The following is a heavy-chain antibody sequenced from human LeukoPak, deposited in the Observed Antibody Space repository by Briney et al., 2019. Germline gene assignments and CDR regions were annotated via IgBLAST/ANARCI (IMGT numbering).Heavy chain of an antibody. CDR3: ARSDILTGYAFDI. Sequence: SVKVSCKASGGTFSSYAISWVRQAPGQGLEWMGGIIPIFGTANYAQKFQGRVTITADESTSTAYMELSSLRSEDTAVYYCARSDILTGYAFDIWGQGTMVTASS. J-gene: IGHJ3*02. D-gene: IGHD3-9*01. CDR2: IIPIFGTA. V-gene: IGHV1-69*13. CDR1: GGTFSSYA.